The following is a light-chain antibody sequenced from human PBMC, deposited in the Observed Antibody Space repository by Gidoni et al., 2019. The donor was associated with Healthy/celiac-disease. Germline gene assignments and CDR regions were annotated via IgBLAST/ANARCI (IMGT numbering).Light chain of an antibody. V-gene: IGLV2-14*01. CDR1: SSDVGGYNY. Sequence: SALTQPASVSGSPGQSITIPCTGTSSDVGGYNYVSWYQKHPGKAPKLMIYDVSNRPSGVSNRFSGSKSGNTASLTISGLQAEDEADYYCSSYTSSSTRVFGTGTKVTVL. J-gene: IGLJ1*01. CDR2: DVS. CDR3: SSYTSSSTRV.